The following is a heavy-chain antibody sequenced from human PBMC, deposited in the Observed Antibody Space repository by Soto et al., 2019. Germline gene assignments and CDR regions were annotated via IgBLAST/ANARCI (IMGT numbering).Heavy chain of an antibody. CDR2: ISAYNGNA. CDR3: ARDGKYSSSWYFDY. Sequence: GASVKVSCKASGYTFTSYGISWVRQAPGQGLEWMGWISAYNGNANYAQKLQGRVTMTTDTSTSTAYMELRSLRSDDTAVYYCARDGKYSSSWYFDYWGQGTLVTVSS. CDR1: GYTFTSYG. D-gene: IGHD6-13*01. J-gene: IGHJ4*02. V-gene: IGHV1-18*01.